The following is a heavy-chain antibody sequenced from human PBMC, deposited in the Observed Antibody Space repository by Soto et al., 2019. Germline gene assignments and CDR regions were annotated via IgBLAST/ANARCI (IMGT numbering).Heavy chain of an antibody. CDR3: ARWDRSGFSYWLDT. CDR2: ISDSGST. J-gene: IGHJ5*02. Sequence: SETLSLTCTVSGGSISDGYYWSWIRQHPGKGLEWIGSISDSGSTSYNPSLKSRLTISVDTSKNQFSLNLRSVTAADTAVYYGARWDRSGFSYWLDTWGQGTLVTVSS. CDR1: GGSISDGYY. V-gene: IGHV4-31*03. D-gene: IGHD3-22*01.